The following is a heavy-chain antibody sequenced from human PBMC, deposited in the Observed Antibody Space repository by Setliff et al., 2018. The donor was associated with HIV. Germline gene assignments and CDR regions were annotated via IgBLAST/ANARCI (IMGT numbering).Heavy chain of an antibody. CDR3: ARDRHSSGLGSYGP. Sequence: SETLSLTCTLSGGSFGDYHWSWIRQPAGRGLEWIGRIFRSGNTDYKFSLKSRVTISIDTSRNQFSLSLTSVTAEHTAVYYCARDRHSSGLGSYGPWGPGTLVTVSS. J-gene: IGHJ5*02. CDR1: GGSFGDYH. V-gene: IGHV4-4*07. D-gene: IGHD3-10*01. CDR2: IFRSGNT.